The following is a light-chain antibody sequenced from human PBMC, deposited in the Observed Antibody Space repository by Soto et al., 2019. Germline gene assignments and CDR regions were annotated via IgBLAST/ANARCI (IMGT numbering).Light chain of an antibody. V-gene: IGLV1-44*01. CDR3: ASWDDSLNAWA. CDR2: STN. CDR1: SSNIGRNT. Sequence: QSVLTQPPSASGTPGQRVTISCSGSSSNIGRNTVKWYRQLPGTAPRLVIGSTNQRLSGVPDRFSGSQSGTSASLAISGLQSDDEADYICASWDDSLNAWAFGGGTKVTVL. J-gene: IGLJ3*02.